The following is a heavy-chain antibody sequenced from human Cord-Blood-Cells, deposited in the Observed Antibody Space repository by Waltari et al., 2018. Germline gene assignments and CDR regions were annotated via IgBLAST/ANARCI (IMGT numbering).Heavy chain of an antibody. Sequence: QVQLVQSGAEVKKPGASVKVSCKASGYTFTSYDINWVRQATGQGLEWMGWMNPNRGNTGYAQKFQGRVTMTRNTSISTAYMELSSLRSEDTAVYYCARAGRYCSSTSCYTDYWGQGTLVTVSS. V-gene: IGHV1-8*01. CDR1: GYTFTSYD. D-gene: IGHD2-2*01. CDR3: ARAGRYCSSTSCYTDY. CDR2: MNPNRGNT. J-gene: IGHJ4*02.